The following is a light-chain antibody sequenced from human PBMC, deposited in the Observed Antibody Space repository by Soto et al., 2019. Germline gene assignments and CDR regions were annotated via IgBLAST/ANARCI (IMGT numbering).Light chain of an antibody. CDR3: AAWDDSLNGSYV. V-gene: IGLV1-44*01. CDR2: SNN. J-gene: IGLJ1*01. CDR1: RSNIGSNT. Sequence: GRTQPPSTSGTPGRRVTISCSGSRSNIGSNTVTWYQQLPGTAPKLLIYSNNQRPSGVPDRFSGSKSGTSASLAISGLQSEDEADYYCAAWDDSLNGSYVFGTGTKVTVL.